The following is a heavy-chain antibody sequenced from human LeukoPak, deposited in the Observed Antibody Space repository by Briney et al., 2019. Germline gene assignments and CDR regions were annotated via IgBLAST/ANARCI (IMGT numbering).Heavy chain of an antibody. J-gene: IGHJ4*02. D-gene: IGHD2-2*01. Sequence: SQTLSLTCTVSGVSINSGGFYWNWIRQHRGKGLEWIGYIYYSGSTSYNPSLKSRVTISVDTSKNQFSLKLSSVNAADTAVYYCATSGYSSSWLGVFDYWGQGTVVTVST. CDR2: IYYSGST. CDR3: ATSGYSSSWLGVFDY. CDR1: GVSINSGGFY. V-gene: IGHV4-31*03.